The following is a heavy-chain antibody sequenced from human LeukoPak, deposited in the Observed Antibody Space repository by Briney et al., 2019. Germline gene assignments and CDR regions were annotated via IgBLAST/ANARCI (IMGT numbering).Heavy chain of an antibody. CDR2: IYTSGST. CDR1: GGSISSGSYY. CDR3: ARGTPQTN. V-gene: IGHV4-61*02. J-gene: IGHJ4*02. Sequence: SETLSLTCTVSGGSISSGSYYWSWIRQPAGKGLEWIGRIYTSGSTNYNPSLKSRVTISVDTSKNQFSLKLSSVTAADTAVYYCARGTPQTNWGQGTLVTVSS.